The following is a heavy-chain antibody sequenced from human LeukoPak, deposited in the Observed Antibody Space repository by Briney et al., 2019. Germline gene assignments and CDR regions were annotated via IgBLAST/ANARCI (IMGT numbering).Heavy chain of an antibody. V-gene: IGHV7-4-1*02. D-gene: IGHD6-13*01. Sequence: ASVKVSCKASGYTFTSYAMNWVRQAPGQGLEWMGWINTNTGNPTYAQGFTGRFVFSLDTSVSTAYLQISSLKAEDTAVCYCAKEGQYSSSWYLGYWGQGTLVTVSS. CDR2: INTNTGNP. J-gene: IGHJ4*02. CDR1: GYTFTSYA. CDR3: AKEGQYSSSWYLGY.